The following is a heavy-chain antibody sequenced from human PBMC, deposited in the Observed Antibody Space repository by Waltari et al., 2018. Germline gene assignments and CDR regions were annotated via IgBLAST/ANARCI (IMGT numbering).Heavy chain of an antibody. CDR2: IGSGGET. J-gene: IGHJ4*02. CDR1: GFVFCTNA. Sequence: VQLLESGGGLIPPGVSLRLSCAASGFVFCTNAMSWVRQSQGKGMEWVSVIGSGGETHYTDSVNGRFTISRDNSKSSLYLQMNSLRAEDTAVYYCAKDLYWWTAADYWGQGILVTVSS. CDR3: AKDLYWWTAADY. V-gene: IGHV3-23*01. D-gene: IGHD6-13*01.